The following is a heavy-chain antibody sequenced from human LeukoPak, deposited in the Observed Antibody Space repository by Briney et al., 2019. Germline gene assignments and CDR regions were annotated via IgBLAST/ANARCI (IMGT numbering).Heavy chain of an antibody. D-gene: IGHD2-2*01. V-gene: IGHV1-8*01. CDR1: GYTFTSYD. CDR2: MNPNSGNT. CDR3: ARAADPRSRYCSSTSCYLWTENWFDP. J-gene: IGHJ5*02. Sequence: GASVKVSCKASGYTFTSYDINWVRQATGQGLEWMGWMNPNSGNTGYAQKFQGRVTITRDTSASTAYMELSSLRSEDTAVYYCARAADPRSRYCSSTSCYLWTENWFDPWGQGTLVTVSS.